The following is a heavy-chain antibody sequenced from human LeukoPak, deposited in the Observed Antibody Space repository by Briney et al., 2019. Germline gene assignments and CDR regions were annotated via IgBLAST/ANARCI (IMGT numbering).Heavy chain of an antibody. CDR1: GFTFSSYS. CDR3: ARSPAGTLFDY. J-gene: IGHJ4*02. V-gene: IGHV3-48*01. CDR2: ISSSSSTI. Sequence: PGGSLRLSCAASGFTFSSYSMNWVRQAPGKGLEWASYISSSSSTIYYADSVKGRFTISRDNAKNSLYLQMNSLRAEDTAVYYCARSPAGTLFDYWGQGTLVTVSS. D-gene: IGHD3-10*01.